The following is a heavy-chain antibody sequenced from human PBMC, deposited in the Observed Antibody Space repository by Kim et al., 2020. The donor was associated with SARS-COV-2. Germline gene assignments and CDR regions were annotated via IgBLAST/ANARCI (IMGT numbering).Heavy chain of an antibody. Sequence: ADSVKGRFTTSRDNANNSLYLQMNSLRADDTAFYYCAKARDTYDNYYFDYWGQGTLVTVSS. J-gene: IGHJ4*02. V-gene: IGHV3-9*01. D-gene: IGHD5-18*01. CDR3: AKARDTYDNYYFDY.